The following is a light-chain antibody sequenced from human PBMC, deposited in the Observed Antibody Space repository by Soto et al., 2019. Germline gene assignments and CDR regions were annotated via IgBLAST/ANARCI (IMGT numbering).Light chain of an antibody. J-gene: IGLJ2*01. CDR1: SSDVGGYNY. CDR2: DVS. V-gene: IGLV2-14*01. CDR3: SSYTTSGSMV. Sequence: QSALTQPASVSGSPGQSITISCTGTSSDVGGYNYVSWYQQHPGKAPKLMIYDVSYRPSGVSNRFSGSKSGNTASLTISGLQAEDEADYYCSSYTTSGSMVFGGGNKLTVL.